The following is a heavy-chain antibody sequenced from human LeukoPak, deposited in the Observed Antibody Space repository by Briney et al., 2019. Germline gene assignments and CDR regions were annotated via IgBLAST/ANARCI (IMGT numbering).Heavy chain of an antibody. J-gene: IGHJ4*02. CDR1: GGSISGAY. CDR3: AGIDGYSSSLN. Sequence: SETLSLTCSVSGGSISGAYWSWIRQPAGKGLEWIGRIHTSGSTNYNPSLGSRLTMSADTSKNQFSLKLSSVTAADTAVYYCAGIDGYSSSLNWGQGTLVTVSS. V-gene: IGHV4-4*07. CDR2: IHTSGST. D-gene: IGHD6-13*01.